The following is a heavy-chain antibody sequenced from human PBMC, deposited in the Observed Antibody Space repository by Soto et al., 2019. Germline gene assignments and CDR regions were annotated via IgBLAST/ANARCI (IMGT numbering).Heavy chain of an antibody. CDR1: GGSISSSSYY. CDR2: IYYSVST. J-gene: IGHJ5*02. Sequence: SETLSLTCTVSGGSISSSSYYWGWIRQPPGKGLEWIGSIYYSVSTYYNPSLKSRVTISVDTSKNQFSLKLSSVTAADTAVYYCATPTVARSISWSPEKQPRHCSDPWRQXILVTVS. D-gene: IGHD6-13*01. CDR3: ATPTVARSISWSPEKQPRHCSDP. V-gene: IGHV4-39*01.